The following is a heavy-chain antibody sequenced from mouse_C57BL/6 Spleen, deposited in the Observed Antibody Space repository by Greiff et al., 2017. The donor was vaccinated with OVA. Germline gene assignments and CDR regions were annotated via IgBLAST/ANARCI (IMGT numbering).Heavy chain of an antibody. D-gene: IGHD2-4*01. CDR1: GFSFNPYA. CDR3: ARPSYDYDNYFDY. CDR2: IRRKSNNYAT. J-gene: IGHJ2*01. Sequence: EVHLVESGGGLVQPKGSLKLSCAASGFSFNPYAMNWVRQAPGKGFEWVARIRRKSNNYATYYADSVKDRVTISRDDSESMLYLQMNTLKTEDTAMYYCARPSYDYDNYFDYWGQGTTLTVSS. V-gene: IGHV10-1*01.